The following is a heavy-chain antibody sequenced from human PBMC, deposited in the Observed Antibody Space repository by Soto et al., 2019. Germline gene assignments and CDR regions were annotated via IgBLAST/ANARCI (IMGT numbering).Heavy chain of an antibody. CDR2: INSDGSST. V-gene: IGHV3-74*01. Sequence: GGSLRLSCAASGFPFSSYWMHWVRKTPGKGLVWVSRINSDGSSTSYADSVKGRFTISRDNAKNTLYLQMNSLRVEDTAVYYCARDRIYGLADYWGQGTLVTVSS. D-gene: IGHD4-17*01. CDR1: GFPFSSYW. J-gene: IGHJ4*02. CDR3: ARDRIYGLADY.